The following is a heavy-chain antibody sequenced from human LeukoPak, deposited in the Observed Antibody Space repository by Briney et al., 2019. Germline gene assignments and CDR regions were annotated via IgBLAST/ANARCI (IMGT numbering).Heavy chain of an antibody. CDR2: ISYDGSNK. J-gene: IGHJ6*02. CDR3: AKVSKVAAPRTYYYYGIDV. V-gene: IGHV3-30*18. Sequence: PGRSLRLSCAASGFTFSSYGMHWVRQAPGKGLEWVAVISYDGSNKYYADSVKGRFTISRDNSKNTLYLQMNSLRAEDTAVYYCAKVSKVAAPRTYYYYGIDVWGQGTTVTVSS. D-gene: IGHD6-13*01. CDR1: GFTFSSYG.